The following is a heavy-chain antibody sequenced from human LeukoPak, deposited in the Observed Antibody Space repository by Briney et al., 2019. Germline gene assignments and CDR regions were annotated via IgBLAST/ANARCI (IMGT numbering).Heavy chain of an antibody. CDR1: GLTFSDHA. Sequence: PGGSLRLSCAASGLTFSDHAMSWVRQPPGKGLEWVSAIRGTGTTTFYAASVKGRFTISRDNSKNTADLQMNSLRAEDTAVYYCAKVSWLGTLPSYHFDSWGQGAQVTVSS. V-gene: IGHV3-23*01. J-gene: IGHJ4*02. CDR2: IRGTGTTT. D-gene: IGHD6-19*01. CDR3: AKVSWLGTLPSYHFDS.